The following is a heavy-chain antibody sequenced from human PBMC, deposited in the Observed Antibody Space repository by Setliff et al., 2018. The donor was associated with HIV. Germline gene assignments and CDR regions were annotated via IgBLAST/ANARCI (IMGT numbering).Heavy chain of an antibody. Sequence: PSETLSLTCTVSGGSISSGGYYWNWIRQHPGKGLEWIGYIYYSGNTYYNPSLKSRVTISVDTSKNLFSLKLTSVTAADTAVYYCARGPNYYDSSGYSRTMAFDIWGQGTMVTVSS. CDR3: ARGPNYYDSSGYSRTMAFDI. V-gene: IGHV4-31*03. D-gene: IGHD3-22*01. CDR1: GGSISSGGYY. J-gene: IGHJ3*02. CDR2: IYYSGNT.